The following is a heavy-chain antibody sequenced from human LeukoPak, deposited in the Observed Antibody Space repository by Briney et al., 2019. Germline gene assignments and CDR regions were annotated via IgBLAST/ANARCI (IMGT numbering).Heavy chain of an antibody. CDR3: ASKDTKSSALYFDL. CDR2: INPNSGGT. Sequence: ASVKVSCKASGYTFTGYYMHWVRQAPGQGLEWMGWINPNSGGTNYAQKFQGRVTMTRDTSKTQFSLKLSSVTAADTAVYYCASKDTKSSALYFDLWGQGTLVTVSS. J-gene: IGHJ4*02. D-gene: IGHD3-22*01. CDR1: GYTFTGYY. V-gene: IGHV1-2*02.